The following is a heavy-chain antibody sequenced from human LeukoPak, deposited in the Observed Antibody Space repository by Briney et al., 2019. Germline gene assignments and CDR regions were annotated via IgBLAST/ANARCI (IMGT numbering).Heavy chain of an antibody. CDR2: IYYRGST. Sequence: SETLSLTCTVSGGSISSYYWSWIRQPPGKGLEWIGYIYYRGSTNYNPSLKTRFPISVDTSKNQFSLKLSSVTAADTAVYYCASTYYDFWSGYLVFDYWGQGTLVTVSS. V-gene: IGHV4-59*01. CDR1: GGSISSYY. D-gene: IGHD3-3*01. J-gene: IGHJ4*02. CDR3: ASTYYDFWSGYLVFDY.